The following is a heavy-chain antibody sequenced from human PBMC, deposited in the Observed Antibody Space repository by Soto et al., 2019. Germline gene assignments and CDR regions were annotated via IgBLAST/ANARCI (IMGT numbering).Heavy chain of an antibody. CDR2: IYYSGST. CDR1: GGSISSGDYY. J-gene: IGHJ4*02. Sequence: SETLSLTCTVSGGSISSGDYYWSWIRQPPGKGLEWIGYIYYSGSTYYNPSLKSRVTISVDTSKNQFSLKLSSVTAADTAVYYCATMGTPATGLYFFDFWGQGSLVTVSS. CDR3: ATMGTPATGLYFFDF. D-gene: IGHD2-15*01. V-gene: IGHV4-30-4*01.